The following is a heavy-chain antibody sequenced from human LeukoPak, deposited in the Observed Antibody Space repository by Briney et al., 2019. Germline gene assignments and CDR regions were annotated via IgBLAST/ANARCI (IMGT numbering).Heavy chain of an antibody. Sequence: SETLSPTCTVSGASINTYYWSWIRQPPGKRLEYIAYISYSGTTNYNPSLQSRVTMSIDTSNNQFSLRLSSVTAADTAVYYCARLAGDLLSNFDYWGQGTLVTVSS. CDR1: GASINTYY. CDR2: ISYSGTT. J-gene: IGHJ4*02. CDR3: ARLAGDLLSNFDY. D-gene: IGHD3-10*01. V-gene: IGHV4-59*08.